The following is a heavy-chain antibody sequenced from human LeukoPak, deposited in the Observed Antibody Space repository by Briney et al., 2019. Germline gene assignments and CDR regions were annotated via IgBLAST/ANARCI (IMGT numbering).Heavy chain of an antibody. D-gene: IGHD6-13*01. CDR3: ARDRPLGSSSWYDY. CDR1: GFTFSSYW. V-gene: IGHV3-7*01. J-gene: IGHJ4*02. CDR2: IKQDGSEK. Sequence: PGGSLRLSCAASGFTFSSYWMSWVRQAPGKGLEWVANIKQDGSEKYYVDSVKGRFTISRDNAKNSLYLQMNSLRAEDTAVYYCARDRPLGSSSWYDYWGRGTLVTVSS.